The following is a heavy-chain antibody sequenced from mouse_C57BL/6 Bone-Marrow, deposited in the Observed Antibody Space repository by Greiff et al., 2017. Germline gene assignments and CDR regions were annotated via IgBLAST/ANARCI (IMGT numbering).Heavy chain of an antibody. CDR1: GYTFTSYG. Sequence: QVQLQQSGAELARPGASVKLSCKASGYTFTSYGISWVKQRTGQGLEWIGGIYPRSGNTYYNEKFKGKATLTADKSSSTAYMELRSLTSEDSAVYFCARAYYYGSSDYWGQGTTLTVSS. CDR3: ARAYYYGSSDY. J-gene: IGHJ2*01. V-gene: IGHV1-81*01. CDR2: IYPRSGNT. D-gene: IGHD1-1*01.